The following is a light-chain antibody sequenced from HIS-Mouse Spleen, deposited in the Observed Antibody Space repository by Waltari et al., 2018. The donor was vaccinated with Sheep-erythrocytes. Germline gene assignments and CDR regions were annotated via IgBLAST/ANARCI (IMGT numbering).Light chain of an antibody. CDR1: SSAVGGYND. CDR3: SSYAGSNNWV. CDR2: EVS. J-gene: IGLJ3*02. Sequence: QSALTQPPSASGSPGQSVTISCTGTSSAVGGYNDVSWYHQHPGNAPKHLIYEVSKRPSGVPDRFSGSKSGNTASLTVSGLQAEDEADYYCSSYAGSNNWVFGGGTKLTVL. V-gene: IGLV2-8*01.